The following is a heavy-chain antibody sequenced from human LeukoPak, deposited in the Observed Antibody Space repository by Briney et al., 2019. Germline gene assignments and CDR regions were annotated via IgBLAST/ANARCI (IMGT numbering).Heavy chain of an antibody. CDR3: ARVPYDFWSGYDKIPEYFQH. Sequence: ASVKVSCKASGYTFTGYYLHWVRQAPGQGLEWMGWINPNSGGTNYAQKFQGRVTMTRDTSISTAYTELSRLRSDDTAVYYCARVPYDFWSGYDKIPEYFQHWGQGTLVTVSS. CDR1: GYTFTGYY. CDR2: INPNSGGT. J-gene: IGHJ1*01. V-gene: IGHV1-2*02. D-gene: IGHD3-3*01.